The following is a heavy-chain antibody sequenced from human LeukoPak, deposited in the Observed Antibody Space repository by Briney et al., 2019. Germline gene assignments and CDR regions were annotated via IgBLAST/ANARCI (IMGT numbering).Heavy chain of an antibody. J-gene: IGHJ6*02. V-gene: IGHV1-3*01. D-gene: IGHD3-3*01. CDR2: INAGNGNT. Sequence: ASVKVSCKASGYTFTSYAMHWVRQAPGQRLEWMGWINAGNGNTKYSQKFQGRVTITRDTSASTAYMELSSLRSEDTAAYYCARGWPEWFTPYGMDVWGQGTTVTVSS. CDR1: GYTFTSYA. CDR3: ARGWPEWFTPYGMDV.